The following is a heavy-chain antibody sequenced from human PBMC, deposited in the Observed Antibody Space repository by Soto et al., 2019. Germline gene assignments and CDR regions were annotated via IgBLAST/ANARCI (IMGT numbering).Heavy chain of an antibody. CDR1: GGSISSSSYY. D-gene: IGHD6-6*01. CDR2: THYSGST. CDR3: ARHKTYIAARPNWFDP. V-gene: IGHV4-39*01. J-gene: IGHJ5*02. Sequence: SETLSLTCTVSGGSISSSSYYWGWIRQPPGKGLEWIGSTHYSGSTYYNPSLKSRVTISVDTSKNQFSLKLSSVTAADTAVYYCARHKTYIAARPNWFDPWGQGTLVTVSS.